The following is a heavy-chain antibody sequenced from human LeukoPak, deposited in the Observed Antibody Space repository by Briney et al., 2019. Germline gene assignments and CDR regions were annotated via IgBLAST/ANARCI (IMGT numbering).Heavy chain of an antibody. J-gene: IGHJ5*02. Sequence: TSETLSLTCTVSGYSISSGYYWGWIRQPPSKGLEWIGSIYHSGSTYYNPSLKSRVTISVDTSKNQFSLKLRSVTAADTAVYYCARGILGRNTRWFDPWGQGSLVTVSS. CDR3: ARGILGRNTRWFDP. D-gene: IGHD1-14*01. CDR2: IYHSGST. CDR1: GYSISSGYY. V-gene: IGHV4-38-2*02.